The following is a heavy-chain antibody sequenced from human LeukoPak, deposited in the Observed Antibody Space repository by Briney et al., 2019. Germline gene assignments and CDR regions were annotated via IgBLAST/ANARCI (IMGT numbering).Heavy chain of an antibody. J-gene: IGHJ4*02. CDR2: INHSGST. Sequence: SETLSLTCAVYGGSFSGYYWSWIRQPPGKGLEWIGEINHSGSTNYNPSLKSRVTITVDTSKNQFSLKLSSVTAADTAVYYCARMSSGYDYWGQGTLVTVSS. D-gene: IGHD6-19*01. CDR3: ARMSSGYDY. V-gene: IGHV4-34*01. CDR1: GGSFSGYY.